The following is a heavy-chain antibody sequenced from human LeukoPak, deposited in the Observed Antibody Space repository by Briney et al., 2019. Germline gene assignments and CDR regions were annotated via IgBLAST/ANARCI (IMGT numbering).Heavy chain of an antibody. CDR1: GYTFTGYY. V-gene: IGHV1-2*02. J-gene: IGHJ3*02. Sequence: ASVKVSCKASGYTFTGYYMHWVRQAPGQGLEWMGWINPNSGGTNYAQKFQGRVTMTRDTSISTAYMELSRLRSDDTAVYYCARGREQLGRGGAFDIWGQGTMVTVSS. CDR2: INPNSGGT. CDR3: ARGREQLGRGGAFDI. D-gene: IGHD6-6*01.